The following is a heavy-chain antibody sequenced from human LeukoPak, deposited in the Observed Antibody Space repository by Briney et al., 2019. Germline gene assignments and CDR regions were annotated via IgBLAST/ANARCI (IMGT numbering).Heavy chain of an antibody. D-gene: IGHD4-23*01. CDR1: GGSISSYY. J-gene: IGHJ4*02. CDR2: IYYSGST. CDR3: ARTRGLRGFYYFDY. Sequence: SETLSLTCTVSGGSISSYYWSWIRQPPGKGLEWIGYIYYSGSTNYNPSLKGRVTISVDTSKNQFSLKLSSVTAADTAVYYCARTRGLRGFYYFDYWGQGTLVTVSS. V-gene: IGHV4-59*01.